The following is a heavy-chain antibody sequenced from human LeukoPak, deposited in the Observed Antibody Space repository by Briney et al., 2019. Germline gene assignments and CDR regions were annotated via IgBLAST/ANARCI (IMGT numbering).Heavy chain of an antibody. CDR2: ISYDGSNK. Sequence: GGSLRLSRAASGFTFSSYAMHWVRQASGKGLEWVAVISYDGSNKYYADSVKGRFNISRDNSKNTLYLQMNSLRAEDTAVYYCARDLMRVHDAFDIWGQGTMVTVSS. CDR3: ARDLMRVHDAFDI. V-gene: IGHV3-30*04. J-gene: IGHJ3*02. D-gene: IGHD2-8*01. CDR1: GFTFSSYA.